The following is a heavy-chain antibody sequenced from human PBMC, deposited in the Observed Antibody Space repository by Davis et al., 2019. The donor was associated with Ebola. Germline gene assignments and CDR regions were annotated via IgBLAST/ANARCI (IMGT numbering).Heavy chain of an antibody. Sequence: GESLKISCKGSGDKFTRNWIGWVRQMPGKGLEWMGIIYPGDSDTRYSPSFQGQVTISADKSISTAYLQWSSLKASDTAMYYCARQSHDSDIVVVPAANAFDIWGQGTMVTVSS. CDR3: ARQSHDSDIVVVPAANAFDI. V-gene: IGHV5-51*01. CDR2: IYPGDSDT. J-gene: IGHJ3*02. CDR1: GDKFTRNW. D-gene: IGHD2-2*01.